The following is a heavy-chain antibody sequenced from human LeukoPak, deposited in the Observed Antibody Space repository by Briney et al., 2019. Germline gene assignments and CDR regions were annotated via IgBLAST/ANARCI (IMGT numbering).Heavy chain of an antibody. D-gene: IGHD3-10*01. J-gene: IGHJ4*02. V-gene: IGHV1-2*02. Sequence: ASVKLSCKASGYPFTVYYIHWVRQAPGQGLEWIGWINPKTGGTNYALKFQGKVTMTRDTSISTAYMELSSLRSDDTAVYSCASGLSEAGIDYWGQGTLVTVCS. CDR2: INPKTGGT. CDR3: ASGLSEAGIDY. CDR1: GYPFTVYY.